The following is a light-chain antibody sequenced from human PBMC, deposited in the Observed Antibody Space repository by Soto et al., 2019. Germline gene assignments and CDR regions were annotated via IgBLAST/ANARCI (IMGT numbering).Light chain of an antibody. CDR2: GAS. J-gene: IGKJ1*01. CDR1: QSVSSYP. V-gene: IGKV3-20*01. CDR3: QQSGSSVT. Sequence: EIVLTQSPGTLSLSPGGSATLSCRASQSVSSYPLAWYQQKPGQAPRLLIYGASTRATGIPERFSGSGSGTDFTLSISRLEPEDFAVYYCQQSGSSVTFGHGSKVDIK.